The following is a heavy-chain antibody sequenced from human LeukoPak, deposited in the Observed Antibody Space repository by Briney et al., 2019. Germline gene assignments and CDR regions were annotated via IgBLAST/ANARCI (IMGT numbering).Heavy chain of an antibody. D-gene: IGHD3-22*01. V-gene: IGHV1-46*01. CDR1: GYTFTSYY. CDR2: INPSGGST. Sequence: ASVKVSCKASGYTFTSYYMHWVRRAPGQGLEWMGIINPSGGSTNYAQKFQGRVTMTRDTSTSTAYMELRSLRSDDTAVYYCARDFPNTMIVENDAFDIWGQGTMVTVSS. CDR3: ARDFPNTMIVENDAFDI. J-gene: IGHJ3*02.